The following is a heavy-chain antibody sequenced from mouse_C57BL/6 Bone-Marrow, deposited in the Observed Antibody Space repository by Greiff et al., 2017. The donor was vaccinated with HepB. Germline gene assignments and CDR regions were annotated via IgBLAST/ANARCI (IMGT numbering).Heavy chain of an antibody. CDR2: ISSGSSTI. J-gene: IGHJ4*01. Sequence: VQLKESGGGLVKPGGSLKLSCAASGFTFSDYGMHWVRQAPEKGLEWVAYISSGSSTIYYADTVKGRFTISRDNAKNTLFLQMTSLRSEDTAMYYCARNGYYAMDYWGQGTSVTVSS. CDR1: GFTFSDYG. CDR3: ARNGYYAMDY. V-gene: IGHV5-17*01.